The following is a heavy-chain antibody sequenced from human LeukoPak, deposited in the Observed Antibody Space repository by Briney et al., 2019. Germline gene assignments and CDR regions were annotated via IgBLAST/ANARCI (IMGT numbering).Heavy chain of an antibody. CDR3: AKDPGLLWFGEYYFDY. V-gene: IGHV3-30*02. CDR1: GFTFSSYG. CDR2: IRYDGSNK. D-gene: IGHD3-10*01. Sequence: GGSLRLSCAASGFTFSSYGMHWVRQAPGKGLELVAFIRYDGSNKYYADSVKGRFTISRDNSKNTLYLQMNSLRAEDTAVYYCAKDPGLLWFGEYYFDYWGQGTLVTVSS. J-gene: IGHJ4*02.